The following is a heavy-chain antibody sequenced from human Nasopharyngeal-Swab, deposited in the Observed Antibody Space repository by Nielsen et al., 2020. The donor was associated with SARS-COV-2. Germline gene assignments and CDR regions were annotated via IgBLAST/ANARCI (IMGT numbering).Heavy chain of an antibody. CDR3: AKVNGALGISVFDS. CDR1: GFSFSIYG. CDR2: IPYDVRKM. D-gene: IGHD3-16*01. J-gene: IGHJ4*02. V-gene: IGHV3-30*02. Sequence: GRSLRLSCAASGFSFSIYGMHWVRQAPGKGLEWVAFIPYDVRKMYYADSVKGRVTISRDTFKNTLYLQMNSLRVEDTAVYYCAKVNGALGISVFDSWGQGTLVTVAA.